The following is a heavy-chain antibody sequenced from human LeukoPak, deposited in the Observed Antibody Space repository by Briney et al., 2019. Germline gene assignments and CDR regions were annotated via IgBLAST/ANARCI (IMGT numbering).Heavy chain of an antibody. Sequence: PSETLSLTCTVSGGSISSSSYYWGWIRQPPGKGLEWIGSIYYSGSTYYNPSLKSRVTISVDTSKNQFSLKLSSVTAADTAVYYCARTRRVTMIVVVHDAFDIWGQGTMVTVSS. CDR2: IYYSGST. D-gene: IGHD3-22*01. V-gene: IGHV4-39*07. J-gene: IGHJ3*02. CDR1: GGSISSSSYY. CDR3: ARTRRVTMIVVVHDAFDI.